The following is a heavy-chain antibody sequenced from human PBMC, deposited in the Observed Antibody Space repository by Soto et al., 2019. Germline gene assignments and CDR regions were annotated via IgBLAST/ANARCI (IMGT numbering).Heavy chain of an antibody. D-gene: IGHD1-26*01. J-gene: IGHJ5*02. CDR2: INAGNGNT. CDR1: GYTFTSYA. Sequence: QVQLVQSGAEVKKPVASVKVSCKASGYTFTSYAMHWVRQAPGQRLEWMGWINAGNGNTKYSKKFQGRVTITRDTSASTAYMVQSSLRSEDTAVYYCARDRGGSDGSNWFDTWGQGTLVTVSS. V-gene: IGHV1-3*01. CDR3: ARDRGGSDGSNWFDT.